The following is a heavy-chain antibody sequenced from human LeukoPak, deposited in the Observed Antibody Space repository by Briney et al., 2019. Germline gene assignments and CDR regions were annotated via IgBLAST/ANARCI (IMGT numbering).Heavy chain of an antibody. J-gene: IGHJ4*02. CDR2: ISSSSSYI. CDR3: ARGRIVATICDY. Sequence: GGSLRLSCAASGFTFSTYSMNWVRQAPGKGLEWVSSISSSSSYIYYADSVKGRFTISRDNAKNSLYLQMNSLRAEDTAVYYCARGRIVATICDYWGQGTLVTVSS. V-gene: IGHV3-21*01. D-gene: IGHD5-12*01. CDR1: GFTFSTYS.